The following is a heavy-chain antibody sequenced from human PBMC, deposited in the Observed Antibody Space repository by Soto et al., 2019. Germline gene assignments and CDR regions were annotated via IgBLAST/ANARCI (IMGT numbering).Heavy chain of an antibody. CDR3: ARQGKYNWNYGDFDY. J-gene: IGHJ4*02. V-gene: IGHV5-51*01. CDR1: GYSFTSYW. D-gene: IGHD1-7*01. CDR2: IYPGDSDT. Sequence: GESLKISCKGSGYSFTSYWIGWVRQMPGKGLEWMGIIYPGDSDTRYSPSFQGQVTISADKSISTAYLQWSSLKASDTAMYYCARQGKYNWNYGDFDYWGQGTLVTVSS.